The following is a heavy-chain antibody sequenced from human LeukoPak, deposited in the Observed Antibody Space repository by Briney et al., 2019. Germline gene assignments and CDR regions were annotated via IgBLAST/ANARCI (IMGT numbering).Heavy chain of an antibody. Sequence: GGSLRLSCAASGFTFSSYAMSWVRQAPGKGLEWVSAISGSGGSTYYADSVKGRFTISRDNSKNTLYLQMNSLRAEDTAVYYCAKSHSTIFGVVIPLNWFDPWGQGTLVTVSS. D-gene: IGHD3-3*01. V-gene: IGHV3-23*01. CDR3: AKSHSTIFGVVIPLNWFDP. CDR1: GFTFSSYA. CDR2: ISGSGGST. J-gene: IGHJ5*02.